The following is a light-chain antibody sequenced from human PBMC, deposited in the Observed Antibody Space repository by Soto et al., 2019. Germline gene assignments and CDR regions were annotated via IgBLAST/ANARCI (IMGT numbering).Light chain of an antibody. J-gene: IGKJ3*01. CDR3: QQSYSTLFT. V-gene: IGKV1-39*01. CDR1: QTIIRY. Sequence: DIQMTQSPSSLSASVGDRVTITCRASQTIIRYLNWYQQKPGRAPNLLIYAASSLHTGVPSRFSARGSGTEFTLTISSLQPEDSATYYCQQSYSTLFTFGPGNRVEIK. CDR2: AAS.